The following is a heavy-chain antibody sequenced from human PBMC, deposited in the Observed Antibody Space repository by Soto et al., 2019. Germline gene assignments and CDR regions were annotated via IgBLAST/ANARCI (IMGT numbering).Heavy chain of an antibody. J-gene: IGHJ6*02. V-gene: IGHV3-30*18. Sequence: VGSLRLSCAASGFTFSSYGMHWVRQAPGKGLEWVAVISYDGSNKYYADSVKGRFTISRDNSKNTLYLQMNSLRAEDTAVYYCAKEGPYVVTAISYYYYYGMDVWGQGTTVTVSS. CDR1: GFTFSSYG. D-gene: IGHD2-21*02. CDR2: ISYDGSNK. CDR3: AKEGPYVVTAISYYYYYGMDV.